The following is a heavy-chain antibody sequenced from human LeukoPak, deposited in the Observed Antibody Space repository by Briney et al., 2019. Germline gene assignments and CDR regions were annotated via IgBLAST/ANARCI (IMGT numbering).Heavy chain of an antibody. CDR2: IKTDGSTT. Sequence: GSLRLSFSSSGFNLRSYRMHLVRQTPGKGLVWVSHIKTDGSTTNYADSVKGRFTISRDNAKNTLYLQMNSLRVEDTALYYCARLAGEVKDLWGQGTLVTVSS. J-gene: IGHJ5*02. D-gene: IGHD7-27*01. CDR3: ARLAGEVKDL. CDR1: GFNLRSYR. V-gene: IGHV3-74*01.